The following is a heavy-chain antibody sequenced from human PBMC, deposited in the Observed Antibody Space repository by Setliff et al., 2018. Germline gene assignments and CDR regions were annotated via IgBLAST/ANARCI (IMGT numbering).Heavy chain of an antibody. CDR2: IYDSGST. CDR1: GGSISTSSYY. V-gene: IGHV4-39*07. D-gene: IGHD1-26*01. CDR3: ARGGDSGSYFLANHDAFDI. Sequence: SETLSLTCTVSGGSISTSSYYWGWIRQPPGKGLEWIGSIYDSGSTYYTPSLKSRVTISVDTSKNQFSLKLSSVTAADTAVYYCARGGDSGSYFLANHDAFDIWGQGTMVTVSS. J-gene: IGHJ3*02.